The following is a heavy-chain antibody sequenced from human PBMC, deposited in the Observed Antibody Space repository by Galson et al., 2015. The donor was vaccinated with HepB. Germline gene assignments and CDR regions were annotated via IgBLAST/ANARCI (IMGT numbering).Heavy chain of an antibody. V-gene: IGHV3-33*01. Sequence: SLRLSCAASGFTFSSYGMHWVRQAPGKGLEWVAVIWYDGGNKYYADSVKGRFTISRDNSKNTLYLQMNSLRAEDTAVYYCARDQGGSGVEDYWGQGTLVTVSS. CDR2: IWYDGGNK. CDR3: ARDQGGSGVEDY. CDR1: GFTFSSYG. J-gene: IGHJ4*02. D-gene: IGHD3-10*01.